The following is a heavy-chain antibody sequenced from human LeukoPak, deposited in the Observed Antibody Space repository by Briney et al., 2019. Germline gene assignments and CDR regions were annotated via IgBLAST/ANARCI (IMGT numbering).Heavy chain of an antibody. J-gene: IGHJ4*02. V-gene: IGHV3-30*18. CDR2: ILNDGSKK. CDR1: GFTFSSYG. Sequence: GGSLRLSCAASGFTFSSYGMHWVRQAPGKGLDWVAVILNDGSKKYYADSVKGRFTISRDNSKNTLSLQVSSLRTEDTAVYYCAKDRYSYAFEYSDSWGQGTLVTVSS. CDR3: AKDRYSYAFEYSDS. D-gene: IGHD5-18*01.